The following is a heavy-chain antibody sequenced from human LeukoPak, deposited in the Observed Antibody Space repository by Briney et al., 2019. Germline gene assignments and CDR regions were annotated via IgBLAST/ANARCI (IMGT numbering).Heavy chain of an antibody. CDR2: ISYDGSNK. CDR3: ARERLAVAGPFDY. D-gene: IGHD6-19*01. V-gene: IGHV3-30-3*01. J-gene: IGHJ4*02. Sequence: GGSLRLSCAASGFTFSSYAMHWVRQAPGKGLEWVAVISYDGSNKYYADSVKSRFTISRDNSKNTLYLQMNSLRAEDTAVYYCARERLAVAGPFDYWGQGTLVTVSS. CDR1: GFTFSSYA.